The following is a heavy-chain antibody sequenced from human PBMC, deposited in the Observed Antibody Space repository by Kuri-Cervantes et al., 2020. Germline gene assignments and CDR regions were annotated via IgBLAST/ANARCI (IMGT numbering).Heavy chain of an antibody. CDR1: GYSISSGYY. Sequence: SQTLSLTCGISGYSISSGYYWGWIRQPPGKGLEWIGSIYHSGSTYYNPSLKSRVTISVDTSKNQFSRKLSSVTAADTAVYYCARQDRNFDYWGHGTLVTVSS. CDR2: IYHSGST. V-gene: IGHV4-38-2*01. CDR3: ARQDRNFDY. J-gene: IGHJ4*01.